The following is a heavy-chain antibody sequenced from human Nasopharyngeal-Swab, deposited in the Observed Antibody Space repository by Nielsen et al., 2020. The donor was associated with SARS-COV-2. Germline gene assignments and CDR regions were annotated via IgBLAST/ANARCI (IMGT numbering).Heavy chain of an antibody. J-gene: IGHJ6*02. D-gene: IGHD3-10*01. V-gene: IGHV1-3*01. Sequence: WVRQATGQRLEWMGWINAGNGNTKYSQKFQGRVTITRDTSASTAYMELSSLRSEDTAVYYCARDGDYYGSGSYYPRYYGMDVWGQGTTVTVSS. CDR3: ARDGDYYGSGSYYPRYYGMDV. CDR2: INAGNGNT.